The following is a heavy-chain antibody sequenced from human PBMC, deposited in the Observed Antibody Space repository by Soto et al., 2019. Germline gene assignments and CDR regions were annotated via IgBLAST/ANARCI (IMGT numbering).Heavy chain of an antibody. D-gene: IGHD4-4*01. Sequence: VGSLRLSCAASGFGFSNYVMTWVRQAPGKGLEWVSSVSGSGDITYYVASVRGRFTISRDNSKNTVYLQMNSLRAEDTALYYCVRDRRMTKVSLSWGDFWGQGTLVTVSS. V-gene: IGHV3-23*01. CDR2: VSGSGDIT. J-gene: IGHJ4*02. CDR3: VRDRRMTKVSLSWGDF. CDR1: GFGFSNYV.